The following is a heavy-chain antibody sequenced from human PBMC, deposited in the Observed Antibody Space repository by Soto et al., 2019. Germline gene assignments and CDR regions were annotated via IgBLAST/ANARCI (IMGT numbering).Heavy chain of an antibody. CDR3: ARDMSMAVPGRGEYYYYYGMDF. CDR2: VSYDGTNE. J-gene: IGHJ6*02. V-gene: IGHV3-30*03. Sequence: PGGSLRLSCAASRFTFNIYGMHWVRQAPGTGLEWVAVVSYDGTNEYYADSVKGRFTISRDNSKNTLYLEMNSLRPEDTAVYYCARDMSMAVPGRGEYYYYYGMDFWGRGTTVTVSS. CDR1: RFTFNIYG. D-gene: IGHD6-19*01.